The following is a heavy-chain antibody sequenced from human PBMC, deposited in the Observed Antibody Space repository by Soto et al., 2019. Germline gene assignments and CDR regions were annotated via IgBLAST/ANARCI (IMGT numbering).Heavy chain of an antibody. CDR2: IYYSGRT. Sequence: QVQLQESGPGLVKPSETLSLTCTVSGGSIRDYFWTWIRQPPGKGLEWIGYIYYSGRTNYNPSLRSRVSISIDTTNNHFSLPLLSVTAADTAVYYCARVGGDDFGDSGGFDYWGQGTLVTVSS. J-gene: IGHJ4*02. V-gene: IGHV4-59*01. D-gene: IGHD4-17*01. CDR1: GGSIRDYF. CDR3: ARVGGDDFGDSGGFDY.